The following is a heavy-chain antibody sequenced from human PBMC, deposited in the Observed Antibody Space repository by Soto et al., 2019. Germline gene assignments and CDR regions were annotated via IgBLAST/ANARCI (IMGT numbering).Heavy chain of an antibody. CDR2: ISDDGSNK. CDR3: AKERYGQLWLKDYGLDV. D-gene: IGHD3-10*01. J-gene: IGHJ6*02. Sequence: QVQLVESGGGVDQSGSSLRLSCAASGFTFSSYGIQWVRQAPGKGLEWVALISDDGSNKYYADAVKGRFTTSRDNSKNTLYLQMNSLRPEDTAVYYCAKERYGQLWLKDYGLDVWGQGTTVTVS. CDR1: GFTFSSYG. V-gene: IGHV3-30*18.